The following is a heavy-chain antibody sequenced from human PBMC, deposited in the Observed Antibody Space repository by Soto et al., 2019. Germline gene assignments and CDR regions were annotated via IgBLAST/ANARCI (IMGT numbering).Heavy chain of an antibody. CDR1: GGTFSSYA. CDR3: ARDRKCSSTSWYTHYYYGMDV. J-gene: IGHJ6*02. D-gene: IGHD2-2*02. CDR2: IIPIFGTA. V-gene: IGHV1-69*01. Sequence: QVQLVQSGAEVKKPGSSVKVSCKASGGTFSSYAISWVRQAPGQGLEWMGGIIPIFGTANYAQKFQGRVTITADESTSTAYMELSSLRSEDTAVYYCARDRKCSSTSWYTHYYYGMDVWGQGTTVTVSS.